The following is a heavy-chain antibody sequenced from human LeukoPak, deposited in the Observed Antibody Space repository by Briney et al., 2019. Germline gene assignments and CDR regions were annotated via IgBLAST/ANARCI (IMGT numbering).Heavy chain of an antibody. CDR2: IRTKAYGESS. V-gene: IGHV3-49*04. CDR3: TRDPPQAGGY. J-gene: IGHJ4*02. CDR1: GFTFSTYW. D-gene: IGHD3-10*01. Sequence: GGPLRLSCAASGFTFSTYWLSWVRQAPGRWLEGVAFIRTKAYGESSEYAASVKGRFTMSRDDSKSVAYLQMNSLKSEDTAVYYCTRDPPQAGGYWGQGTLVTVSS.